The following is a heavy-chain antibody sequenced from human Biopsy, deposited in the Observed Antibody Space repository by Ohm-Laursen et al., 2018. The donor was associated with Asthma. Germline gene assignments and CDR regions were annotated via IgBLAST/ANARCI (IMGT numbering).Heavy chain of an antibody. CDR3: GRDMGGFGSGWFPVEF. D-gene: IGHD6-19*01. V-gene: IGHV3-20*01. J-gene: IGHJ4*02. CDR2: INWNGGST. CDR1: GFTFDDYG. Sequence: GSLRLSCAASGFTFDDYGMSWVRQATGKGLDRVSGINWNGGSTGYADSVKGRFTISRDNAKNSLYLQMNSLRAEDTALYHCGRDMGGFGSGWFPVEFWGQGTLVTVSS.